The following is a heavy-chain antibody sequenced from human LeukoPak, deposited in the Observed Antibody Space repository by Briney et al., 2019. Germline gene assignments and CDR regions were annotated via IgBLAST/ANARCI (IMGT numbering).Heavy chain of an antibody. Sequence: GASVKVSCKASGYTFTGYYMHWVRQAPGQGLEWMGGIIPIFGTANYAQKFQGRVTITADKSTSTAYMELSSLRSEDTAVYYCARSDRPTSYFNWFDPWGQGTLVTVSS. J-gene: IGHJ5*02. CDR2: IIPIFGTA. V-gene: IGHV1-69*06. CDR3: ARSDRPTSYFNWFDP. D-gene: IGHD1-26*01. CDR1: GYTFTGYY.